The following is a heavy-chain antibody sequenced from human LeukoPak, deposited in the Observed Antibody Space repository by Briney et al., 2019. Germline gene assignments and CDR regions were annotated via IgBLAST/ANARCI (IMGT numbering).Heavy chain of an antibody. J-gene: IGHJ5*02. V-gene: IGHV4-59*01. D-gene: IGHD3-22*01. CDR2: IYYSGST. CDR1: GGSISSYY. CDR3: ARDSDDSSGYNWFDP. Sequence: PSETLSLTCTVSGGSISSYYWSWIRQPPGKGLEWIGYIYYSGSTNYNPSLKSRVTISVDTSKNQFSLKLSSVTAADTAVYYCARDSDDSSGYNWFDPWGQGTLVNVSS.